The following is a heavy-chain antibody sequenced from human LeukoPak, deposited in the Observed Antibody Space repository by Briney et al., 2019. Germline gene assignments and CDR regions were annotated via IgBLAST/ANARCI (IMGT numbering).Heavy chain of an antibody. CDR3: ARDQSTRKSYYYYMDV. D-gene: IGHD1-14*01. Sequence: GASVKVSCKASGYTFTGYYMHWVRQAPGQGLEWMGWINPNSGGTNYAQKFQGRVTMTRDTSISTAYMELSRLRSDDTAVYYCARDQSTRKSYYYYMDVWGKGTTVTVSS. V-gene: IGHV1-2*02. CDR2: INPNSGGT. J-gene: IGHJ6*03. CDR1: GYTFTGYY.